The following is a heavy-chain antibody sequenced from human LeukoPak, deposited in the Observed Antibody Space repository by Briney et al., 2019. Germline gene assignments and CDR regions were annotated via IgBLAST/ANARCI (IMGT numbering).Heavy chain of an antibody. D-gene: IGHD2-8*01. V-gene: IGHV1-18*01. CDR2: ISANKGNT. Sequence: ASVKVSCNASGYTFTNYQIIWVRQAPGQGLEWMGWISANKGNTNYAQKLQVRVTMTTDTSRHTAYMALRRLRSGDTAVYYCTGALPRMVSNTPFDSWSQGTLVTVSS. CDR1: GYTFTNYQ. CDR3: TGALPRMVSNTPFDS. J-gene: IGHJ4*02.